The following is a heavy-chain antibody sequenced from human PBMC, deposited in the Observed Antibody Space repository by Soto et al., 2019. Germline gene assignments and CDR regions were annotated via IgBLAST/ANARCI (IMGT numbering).Heavy chain of an antibody. CDR2: IYYSGNN. D-gene: IGHD3-10*01. V-gene: IGHV4-30-4*01. J-gene: IGHJ5*02. Sequence: QVQLQESGPGLVKPSQTLSLTCTVSGGSIGSYDYYWSWIRQPPGKGLEWIGDIYYSGNNYYNPSLESRVTISIDTSKNQLSLKLSSVTAADTAVYYCARTSPRGSGTWFDPWGQGTLVTVSS. CDR3: ARTSPRGSGTWFDP. CDR1: GGSIGSYDYY.